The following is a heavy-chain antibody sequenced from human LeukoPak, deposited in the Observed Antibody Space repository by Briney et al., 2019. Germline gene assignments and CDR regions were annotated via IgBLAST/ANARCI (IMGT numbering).Heavy chain of an antibody. J-gene: IGHJ4*02. CDR2: ISPGSSTI. V-gene: IGHV3-48*02. CDR1: GFTFSSYN. D-gene: IGHD6-13*01. Sequence: PGGSLRLSCAASGFTFSSYNMSWVRQAPGKGLEWVSYISPGSSTIYYADSVKGRFTISRDNAKNSLYLQMNSLRDEDTAVYYCARSKQLDYWGQGTLVTVSS. CDR3: ARSKQLDY.